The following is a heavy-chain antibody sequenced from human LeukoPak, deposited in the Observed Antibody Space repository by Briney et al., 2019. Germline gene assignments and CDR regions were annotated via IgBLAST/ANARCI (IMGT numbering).Heavy chain of an antibody. J-gene: IGHJ6*02. CDR1: GGSISSSTYY. D-gene: IGHD3-10*01. CDR2: IYYSGST. V-gene: IGHV4-61*05. Sequence: PSETLSLTCTVSGGSISSSTYYWGWIRQPPGKGLEWIGYIYYSGSTNYNPSLKSRVTISVDTSKNQFSLKLSSVTAADTAVYYCARRVRGVISLYYYYGMDVWGQGTTVTVSS. CDR3: ARRVRGVISLYYYYGMDV.